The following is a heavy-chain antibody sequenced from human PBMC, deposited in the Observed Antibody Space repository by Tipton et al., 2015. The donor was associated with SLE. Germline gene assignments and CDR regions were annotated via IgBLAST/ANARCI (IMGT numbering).Heavy chain of an antibody. V-gene: IGHV3-30*02. CDR3: ARSGGLFGYCSGGTCYYFDS. J-gene: IGHJ4*02. CDR2: IRYDGSDK. CDR1: GFTFSSYG. D-gene: IGHD2-15*01. Sequence: SLRLSCEASGFTFSSYGMHWVRQAPGKGLEWVAFIRYDGSDKYYADSVKGRFTISRDNSKNTMYLQMNSLRAEDTAVYYCARSGGLFGYCSGGTCYYFDSWGQGTLVTVSS.